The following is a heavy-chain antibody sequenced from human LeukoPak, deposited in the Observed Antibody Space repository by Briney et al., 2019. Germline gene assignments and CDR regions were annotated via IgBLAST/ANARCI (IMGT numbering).Heavy chain of an antibody. J-gene: IGHJ4*02. D-gene: IGHD3-22*01. Sequence: SETLSLTCTVSGRSISSSSYYWGWIRQPPGKGLEWIGRIYYNGSTYYNPSLKSRVTISVDTSKSQFSLNLMSVTAADTAVYYCARGRYYYDSSGNLFDYWGQGTLVTVSS. CDR1: GRSISSSSYY. V-gene: IGHV4-39*07. CDR2: IYYNGST. CDR3: ARGRYYYDSSGNLFDY.